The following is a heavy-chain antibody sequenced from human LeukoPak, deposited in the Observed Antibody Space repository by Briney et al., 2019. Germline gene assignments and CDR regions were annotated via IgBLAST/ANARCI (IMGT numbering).Heavy chain of an antibody. D-gene: IGHD1-26*01. CDR3: AKDRSWELSGMDV. CDR2: ISWNSGSI. Sequence: PGGSLRLSCAASGFTFDDYAMHWVRQAPGKGLEWVSGISWNSGSIGYADSVKGRFTISRDNAKNSLYLQMNSLRAEDTALYYCAKDRSWELSGMDVWGQGTTVTVSS. J-gene: IGHJ6*02. V-gene: IGHV3-9*01. CDR1: GFTFDDYA.